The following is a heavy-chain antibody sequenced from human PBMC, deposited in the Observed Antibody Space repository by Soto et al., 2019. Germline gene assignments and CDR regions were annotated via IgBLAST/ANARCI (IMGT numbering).Heavy chain of an antibody. CDR1: GFTVSTNY. J-gene: IGHJ6*02. Sequence: VQLVESGGGLIQPGGSLRLSCAASGFTVSTNYMSWVRQAPGKGLEWVSVIYSGGTTYFADSVKGRFTISRDNSKNTLYLQMSSLRAEDPAVYFCASAASYYGLDVWGQGTTVTVSS. CDR2: IYSGGTT. D-gene: IGHD6-25*01. CDR3: ASAASYYGLDV. V-gene: IGHV3-53*01.